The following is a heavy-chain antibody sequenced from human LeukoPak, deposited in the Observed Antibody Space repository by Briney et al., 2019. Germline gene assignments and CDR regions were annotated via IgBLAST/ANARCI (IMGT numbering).Heavy chain of an antibody. Sequence: PGGSLRLSCAASGFTFSPHWMSWVRQAPGKGLEWVASIKPDGSGKYYVDSVKGRFTISRDNAKNALYLQRNSLRAEDTAVYFCVRLGDSSGYYDYWGQGTLVTVSS. V-gene: IGHV3-7*01. J-gene: IGHJ4*02. D-gene: IGHD3-22*01. CDR3: VRLGDSSGYYDY. CDR1: GFTFSPHW. CDR2: IKPDGSGK.